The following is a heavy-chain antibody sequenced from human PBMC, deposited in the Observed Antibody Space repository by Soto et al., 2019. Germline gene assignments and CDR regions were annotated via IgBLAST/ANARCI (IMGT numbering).Heavy chain of an antibody. D-gene: IGHD3-22*01. J-gene: IGHJ6*02. CDR3: ARDRGYYDSSGYSLGMDV. V-gene: IGHV4-31*03. CDR1: GGSISSGGYY. Sequence: QVQLQESGPGLVKPSQTLSLTCTVSGGSISSGGYYWSWISQHPGKGMEWMGYIYYSGSPYYNPSLTSRVTITVDTSKNQFSLELSSVPAADTAVYYCARDRGYYDSSGYSLGMDVWGQGTTVTFSS. CDR2: IYYSGSP.